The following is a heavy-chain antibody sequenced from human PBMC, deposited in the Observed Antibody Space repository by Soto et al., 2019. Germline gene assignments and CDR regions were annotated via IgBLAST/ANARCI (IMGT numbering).Heavy chain of an antibody. D-gene: IGHD3-10*01. Sequence: ASVKVSCKASGYTFTSYGISWVRQAPGQGLEWMGWISAYNGNTNYAQKLQGRVTMTTDTSTSTAYMELRSLRSDDTAVYYCARDQGNYGSGSYLPIDYWGQGTLVTVSS. CDR2: ISAYNGNT. CDR1: GYTFTSYG. J-gene: IGHJ4*02. CDR3: ARDQGNYGSGSYLPIDY. V-gene: IGHV1-18*01.